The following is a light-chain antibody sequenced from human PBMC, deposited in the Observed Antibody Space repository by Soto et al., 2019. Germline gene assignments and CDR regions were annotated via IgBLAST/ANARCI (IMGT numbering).Light chain of an antibody. J-gene: IGKJ1*01. CDR3: QLYESSPT. CDR2: GAS. CDR1: QSVASGY. Sequence: ETVLTQSPGTPSFSAKGRDTLSCRVSQSVASGYLVWYQQKPGQTPTVLIYGASTRAAGIPDRFSGSGSGTDFTLTISRLEPEDFAVYYCQLYESSPTFGQGTKVDIK. V-gene: IGKV3-20*01.